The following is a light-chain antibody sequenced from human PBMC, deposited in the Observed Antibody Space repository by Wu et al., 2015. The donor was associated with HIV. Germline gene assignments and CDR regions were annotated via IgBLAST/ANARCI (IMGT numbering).Light chain of an antibody. J-gene: IGKJ1*01. CDR1: QNVSSSY. V-gene: IGKV3-20*01. CDR2: GAS. CDR3: QQYGSSPRT. Sequence: EIVLTQSPGTLSLSPGERKPPLLLQGRRQNVSSSYLAWYQQKPGQAPRFLIYGASSRATGIPDRFSGSGSGTDFTLTISRLEPEDFAVCYCQQYGSSPRTFGQGTKVE.